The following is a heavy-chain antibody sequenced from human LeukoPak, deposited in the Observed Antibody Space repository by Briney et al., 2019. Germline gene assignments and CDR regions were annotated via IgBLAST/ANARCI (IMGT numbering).Heavy chain of an antibody. V-gene: IGHV3-30*02. D-gene: IGHD2-8*01. CDR2: IRYDGSNK. J-gene: IGHJ6*03. Sequence: GGSLRLSCAASGFTFSSYGMHWVRQAPGKGQEWVAFIRYDGSNKYYADSVKGRFTISRDNSKNTLYLQMNSLRAEDTAVYYCAKDPVYHRPRYYMDVWGKGTTVTVSS. CDR3: AKDPVYHRPRYYMDV. CDR1: GFTFSSYG.